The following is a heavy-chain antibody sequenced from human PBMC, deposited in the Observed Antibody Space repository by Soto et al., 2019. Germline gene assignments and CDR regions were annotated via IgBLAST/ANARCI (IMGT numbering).Heavy chain of an antibody. CDR2: IKQDGSEK. Sequence: GGSLRLSCAASGFTFSSYWMSWVGQAPGKGLEWVANIKQDGSEKYYVDSVKGRFTISRDNAKNSLYLQMNSLRAEDTAVYYCARDNKWLALDYFDYWGQGTLVTAPQ. J-gene: IGHJ4*02. V-gene: IGHV3-7*01. D-gene: IGHD6-19*01. CDR3: ARDNKWLALDYFDY. CDR1: GFTFSSYW.